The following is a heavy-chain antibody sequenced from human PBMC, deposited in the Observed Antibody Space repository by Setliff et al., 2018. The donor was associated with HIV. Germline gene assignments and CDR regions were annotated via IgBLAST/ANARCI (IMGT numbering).Heavy chain of an antibody. CDR3: ARGVIGGVISQGGLDY. V-gene: IGHV1-3*01. CDR2: INAANGKT. CDR1: GFTFTTYA. D-gene: IGHD3-16*01. J-gene: IGHJ4*02. Sequence: ASVKVSCKASGFTFTTYAVHWVRQAPGQRPEWMGWINAANGKTRYPQRFEARVTITMDTGASTAYMELNSLRSEDSAVYYCARGVIGGVISQGGLDYWGPGTLVTVSS.